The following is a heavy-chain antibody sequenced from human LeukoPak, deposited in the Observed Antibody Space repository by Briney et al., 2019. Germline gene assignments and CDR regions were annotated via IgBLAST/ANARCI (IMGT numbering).Heavy chain of an antibody. V-gene: IGHV4-4*09. CDR1: GDSISGNY. CDR2: IHSSGYT. D-gene: IGHD1-26*01. Sequence: PSETLSLTCTVSGDSISGNYWSWIRQPPGQGLEWIAYIHSSGYTNYNPYLQRRVTISVDTSKNQFSLKVASVTAADTAIYYCAQRQGPTSGSYDYFDPWGPGAPVTVSS. J-gene: IGHJ5*02. CDR3: AQRQGPTSGSYDYFDP.